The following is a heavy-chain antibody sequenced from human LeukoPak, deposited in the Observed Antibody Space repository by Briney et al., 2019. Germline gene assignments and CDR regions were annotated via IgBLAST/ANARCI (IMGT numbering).Heavy chain of an antibody. CDR2: IKKDGSEK. V-gene: IGHV3-7*01. J-gene: IGHJ5*02. Sequence: GGSLRLSCVASGFTSSAFWMSWVRRPPGKGLEWVANIKKDGSEKDYVDSVKGRFTITRDNAKNTLYLQMDSLRAEDTAFYYCVRDPSNSGNWFDLWGQGTLVTVSS. D-gene: IGHD4-11*01. CDR3: VRDPSNSGNWFDL. CDR1: GFTSSAFW.